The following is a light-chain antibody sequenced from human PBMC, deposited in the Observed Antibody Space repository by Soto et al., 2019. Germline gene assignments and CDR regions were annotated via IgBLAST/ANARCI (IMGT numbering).Light chain of an antibody. CDR2: KAS. CDR3: QQYNSYSIT. CDR1: QTISSW. V-gene: IGKV1-5*03. J-gene: IGKJ5*01. Sequence: DIQMTQSPSTLSGSAGDRVTIXXRASQTISSWLAWYQQKPGKAPKXLIYKASSLESGVPSRFSGSGSGTEFTLTISSLQPDDFATYYCQQYNSYSITFGQGTRLEIK.